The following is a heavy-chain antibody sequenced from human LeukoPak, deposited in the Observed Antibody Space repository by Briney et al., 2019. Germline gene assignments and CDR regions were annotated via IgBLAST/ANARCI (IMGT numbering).Heavy chain of an antibody. CDR1: GFTFSNYN. Sequence: KPGGSLRLSCAASGFTFSNYNMNWVRQAPGKGLEWVSSITSSGPDIYYAESVKGRFTISRDNSKNTVYLQMNSLRVEDTAVYYCARGDGVYVYWGQGTLVTVSS. J-gene: IGHJ4*02. D-gene: IGHD5/OR15-5a*01. CDR2: ITSSGPDI. CDR3: ARGDGVYVY. V-gene: IGHV3-21*04.